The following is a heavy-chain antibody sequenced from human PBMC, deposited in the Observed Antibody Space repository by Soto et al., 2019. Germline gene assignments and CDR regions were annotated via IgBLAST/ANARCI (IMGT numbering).Heavy chain of an antibody. CDR1: GFTFSYYY. V-gene: IGHV3-11*01. D-gene: IGHD3-22*01. CDR3: ARDLGYYDSSGYFDY. Sequence: GGSLRLSCAASGFTFSYYYMSWIRQAPGKGLEWVSYISSSGSIIYYADSVKGRFTISRDNAKNSLYLQMNSLRAEDTAVYYCARDLGYYDSSGYFDYWGQGTLVTVS. CDR2: ISSSGSII. J-gene: IGHJ4*02.